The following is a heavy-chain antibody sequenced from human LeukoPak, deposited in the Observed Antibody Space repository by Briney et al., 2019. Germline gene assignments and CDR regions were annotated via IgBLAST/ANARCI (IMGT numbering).Heavy chain of an antibody. CDR3: ARGEYYYDGGY. Sequence: TGGSLRLSCAASGLTFSSCWMSWVRQAPGKGLEWVANIKEDGSEKNYVDSVKGRFTISRDNAKNSLYLQMNSLRAEDTAVYYCARGEYYYDGGYWGQGTLVTVSS. CDR2: IKEDGSEK. CDR1: GLTFSSCW. V-gene: IGHV3-7*05. D-gene: IGHD3-22*01. J-gene: IGHJ4*02.